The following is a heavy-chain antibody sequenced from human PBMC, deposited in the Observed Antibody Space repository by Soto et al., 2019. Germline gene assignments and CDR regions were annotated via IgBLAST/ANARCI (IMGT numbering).Heavy chain of an antibody. CDR3: ARDLICHAEPMAGSYYCGLDY. CDR1: GFTFSSYS. Sequence: PGGSLILSCAASGFTFSSYSMNWVRQAPGKGLEWVSYISSSSSTIYYADSVKGRFTISRDNAKNSLYLQMNSLRAEDTAVYYCARDLICHAEPMAGSYYCGLDYWGQGTLVTVSS. J-gene: IGHJ4*02. D-gene: IGHD3-10*01. CDR2: ISSSSSTI. V-gene: IGHV3-48*01.